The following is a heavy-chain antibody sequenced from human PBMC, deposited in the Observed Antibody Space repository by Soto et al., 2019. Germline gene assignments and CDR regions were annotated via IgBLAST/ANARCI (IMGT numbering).Heavy chain of an antibody. CDR2: IIPILGIA. D-gene: IGHD4-17*01. CDR3: ARLTTKYYYMDV. CDR1: GGTFSSYT. J-gene: IGHJ6*03. Sequence: SVKVSCKASGGTFSSYTISWVRQAPGQGLEWMGRIIPILGIANYAQKFQGRVTITADKSTSTAYMELSSLRSEDTAVYYCARLTTKYYYMDVWGKGNKVTVYS. V-gene: IGHV1-69*02.